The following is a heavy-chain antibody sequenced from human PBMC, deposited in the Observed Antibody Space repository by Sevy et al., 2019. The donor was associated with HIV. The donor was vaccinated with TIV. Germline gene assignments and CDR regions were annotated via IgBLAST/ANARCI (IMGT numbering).Heavy chain of an antibody. D-gene: IGHD6-19*01. V-gene: IGHV3-53*01. CDR3: ARDRQGITVAGTAIDY. CDR2: IYSGDSI. Sequence: GGSLRLSCAASGFTVSSNYMSWVRQAPGKGLEWVSVIYSGDSISYADSVKGRFTISRDNAKNSLYLQMNSLRAEDTAVYYCARDRQGITVAGTAIDYWGQGTLVTVSS. J-gene: IGHJ4*02. CDR1: GFTVSSNY.